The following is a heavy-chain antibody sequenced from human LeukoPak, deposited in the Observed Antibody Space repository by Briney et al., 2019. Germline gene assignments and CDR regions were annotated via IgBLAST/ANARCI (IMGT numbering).Heavy chain of an antibody. CDR2: ISGSGGST. V-gene: IGHV3-23*01. Sequence: PGGSLRLSCAASGFTFTTYAMSWVRQAPGKGLEWVSAISGSGGSTYYADSVKGRFTISRDNSKNTLYLQMNSLRAEDTAVYYCARGPSYYYDSSGYQAYFDYWGQGTLVTVSS. CDR3: ARGPSYYYDSSGYQAYFDY. J-gene: IGHJ4*02. D-gene: IGHD3-22*01. CDR1: GFTFTTYA.